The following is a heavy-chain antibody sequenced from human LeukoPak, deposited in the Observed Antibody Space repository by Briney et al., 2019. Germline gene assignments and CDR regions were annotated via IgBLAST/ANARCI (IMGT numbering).Heavy chain of an antibody. Sequence: SETLSLTCTVSGGSISSYYWSWIRQPPGKGLEWIGYIYYSGSTNYNPSLKSRVTISVDTSKNQFSLKLSSVTAADTAVYYCARHLFVVGSSGRSYYFDYWGQGTLVTVSS. CDR3: ARHLFVVGSSGRSYYFDY. V-gene: IGHV4-59*08. CDR2: IYYSGST. J-gene: IGHJ4*02. CDR1: GGSISSYY. D-gene: IGHD3-22*01.